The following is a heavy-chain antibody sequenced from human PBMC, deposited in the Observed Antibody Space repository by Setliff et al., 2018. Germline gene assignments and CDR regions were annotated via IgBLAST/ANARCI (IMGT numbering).Heavy chain of an antibody. J-gene: IGHJ2*01. D-gene: IGHD4-17*01. CDR3: ARGTKTMVINYWYFDV. CDR2: IHHSGST. Sequence: SETLSLTCAVYGGSFSDYWWSWIRQLPGKGLEWIAEIHHSGSTNLHPSLKSRVAISVDPSKNQFYLNLRSVTAADTAVYFCARGTKTMVINYWYFDVWGRGTPVTVSS. V-gene: IGHV4-34*01. CDR1: GGSFSDYW.